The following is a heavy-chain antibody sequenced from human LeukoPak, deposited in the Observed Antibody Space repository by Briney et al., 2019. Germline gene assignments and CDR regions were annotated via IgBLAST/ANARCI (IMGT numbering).Heavy chain of an antibody. D-gene: IGHD1-26*01. CDR1: GYTFTSYA. Sequence: ASVKVSCKASGYTFTSYAMHWVRQAPGQRLEWMGWINAGNGNTKCSQEFQGRVTITRDTSASTAYMELRSLRSDDTAVYYCAGDSEGGATTYWGQGTLVTVSS. J-gene: IGHJ4*02. CDR3: AGDSEGGATTY. CDR2: INAGNGNT. V-gene: IGHV1-3*01.